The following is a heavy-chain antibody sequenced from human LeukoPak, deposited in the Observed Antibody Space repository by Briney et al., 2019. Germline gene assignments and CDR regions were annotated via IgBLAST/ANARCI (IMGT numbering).Heavy chain of an antibody. Sequence: SETLSLTCAVYGGSFSGYYWSWIRQPPGKGLEWIGEINHSGSTNYNPSLKSRVTISLDTSKNHFSLNLTSVTAADTAVYYCARDRQYYYDSSASFDYWGQGTLVTVSS. D-gene: IGHD3-22*01. CDR2: INHSGST. CDR1: GGSFSGYY. CDR3: ARDRQYYYDSSASFDY. J-gene: IGHJ4*02. V-gene: IGHV4-34*01.